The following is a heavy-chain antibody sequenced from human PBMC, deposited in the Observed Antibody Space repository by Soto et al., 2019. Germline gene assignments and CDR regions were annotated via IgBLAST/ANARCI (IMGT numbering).Heavy chain of an antibody. Sequence: QVQLVESGGGVVQPGRSLRLSCAASGFTFSSYAMHWVRQAPGKGLEWVAVISYDGSNKYYADSVKGRFTISRDNSKNTLYLQMNILRAEDTVVYYCARPLLAYCGGDCYPLYYYYGMDVWGQGTTVTVSS. CDR3: ARPLLAYCGGDCYPLYYYYGMDV. V-gene: IGHV3-30-3*01. J-gene: IGHJ6*02. CDR2: ISYDGSNK. CDR1: GFTFSSYA. D-gene: IGHD2-21*02.